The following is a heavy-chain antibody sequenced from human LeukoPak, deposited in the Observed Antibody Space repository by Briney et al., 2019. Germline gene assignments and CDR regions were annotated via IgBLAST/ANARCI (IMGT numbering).Heavy chain of an antibody. V-gene: IGHV3-48*03. CDR1: GFTFSSYE. D-gene: IGHD2-8*01. CDR3: ANLYCTNGVCYTNWFDP. Sequence: GGSLRLSCAASGFTFSSYEMNWVRQAPGKGLEWVSYISSSGSTIYYADSVKGRFTISRDNAKNSLYLQMNSLRAEDTAVYYCANLYCTNGVCYTNWFDPWGQGTLVTVSS. J-gene: IGHJ5*02. CDR2: ISSSGSTI.